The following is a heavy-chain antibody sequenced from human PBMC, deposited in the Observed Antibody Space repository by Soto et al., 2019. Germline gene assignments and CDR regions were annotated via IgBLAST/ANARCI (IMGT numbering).Heavy chain of an antibody. CDR3: ARDRERDAWYEDY. CDR1: GFRFSSYA. D-gene: IGHD6-13*01. V-gene: IGHV3-23*01. CDR2: ISGRDGST. Sequence: EVQLLESGGGLVHPGGSLRLSCVASGFRFSSYAMSWVRQAPGEGLELVSVISGRDGSTYYADFVKGRFTISRDDSRNTLYLQMHSLRAEDTAVYYCARDRERDAWYEDYWGQGTLVTVSS. J-gene: IGHJ4*02.